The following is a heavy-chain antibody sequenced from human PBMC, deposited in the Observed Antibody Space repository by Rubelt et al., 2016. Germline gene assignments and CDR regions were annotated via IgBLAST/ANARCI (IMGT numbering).Heavy chain of an antibody. CDR2: INPTRGAH. V-gene: IGHV1-2*06. CDR3: AKDITGSGNWFDP. J-gene: IGHJ5*02. CDR1: GYTFNTYY. Sequence: QVQLVQSETEVKKPGASVTISCKASGYTFNTYYMHWVRQVPGQGLEWMGRINPTRGAHLHAPTVQGQVVLTREPSIKTAYLELSGLRPSDTAVYFRAKDITGSGNWFDPWGQGTLVTVSS. D-gene: IGHD1-14*01.